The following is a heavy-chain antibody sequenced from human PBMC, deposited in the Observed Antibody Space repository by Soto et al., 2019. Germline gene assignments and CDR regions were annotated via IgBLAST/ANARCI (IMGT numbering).Heavy chain of an antibody. CDR3: ARSLARYCTNGVCPGAWFDP. CDR2: IIPIFGTA. Sequence: SVKVSCKASGGTFSSYAISWVRQAPGQGLEWMGGIIPIFGTANYAQKFQGRVTITADESTSTAYMELSSLRSEDTAVYYCARSLARYCTNGVCPGAWFDPWGQG. D-gene: IGHD2-8*01. V-gene: IGHV1-69*13. CDR1: GGTFSSYA. J-gene: IGHJ5*02.